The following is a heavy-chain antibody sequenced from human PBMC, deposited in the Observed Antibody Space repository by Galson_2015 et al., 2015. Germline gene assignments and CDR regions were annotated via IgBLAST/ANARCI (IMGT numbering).Heavy chain of an antibody. J-gene: IGHJ6*02. D-gene: IGHD5-12*01. CDR3: ARELSSGYDRVPYYYYYYGMDV. Sequence: SVKVSCKASGYTFTGYYMHWVRQAPGQGLEWMGWINPNSGGTNYAQKFQGWVTMTRDTSISTAYMELSRLRSDDTAVYYCARELSSGYDRVPYYYYYYGMDVWGQGTTVTVSS. V-gene: IGHV1-2*04. CDR1: GYTFTGYY. CDR2: INPNSGGT.